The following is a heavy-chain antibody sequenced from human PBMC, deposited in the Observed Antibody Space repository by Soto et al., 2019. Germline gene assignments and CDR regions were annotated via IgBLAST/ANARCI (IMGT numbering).Heavy chain of an antibody. CDR2: INVYNGNT. D-gene: IGHD5-18*01. Sequence: ASVKVSCKASGYTFTNYGISWVRPDPGQGLEWMGWINVYNGNTKYAQKVQGRVTMTTDTSTSTAYMELRSLRSDDTAVYYCARTSTRGYSYGYPTYYYGMDVWGQGTTVTVSS. J-gene: IGHJ6*02. V-gene: IGHV1-18*01. CDR1: GYTFTNYG. CDR3: ARTSTRGYSYGYPTYYYGMDV.